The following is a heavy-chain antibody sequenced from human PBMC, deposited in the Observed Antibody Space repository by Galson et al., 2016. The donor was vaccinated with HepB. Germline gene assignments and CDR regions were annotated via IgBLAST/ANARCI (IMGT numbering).Heavy chain of an antibody. Sequence: PALVKPTQTLTLTCSFSGFSLSTSGVGVGWIRQPPGKALEWLAVIYWDDNKRYSPSLESRLTITKDSSKNQVVLTLTNMDPVDTATYYCAHTTWAAAETVPFDYWGQGTQVTVSS. J-gene: IGHJ4*02. CDR2: IYWDDNK. V-gene: IGHV2-5*02. CDR1: GFSLSTSGVG. CDR3: AHTTWAAAETVPFDY. D-gene: IGHD6-13*01.